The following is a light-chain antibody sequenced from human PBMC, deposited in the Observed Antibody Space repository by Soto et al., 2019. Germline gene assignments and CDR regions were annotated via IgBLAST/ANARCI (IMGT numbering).Light chain of an antibody. CDR3: CSFTSITTYV. J-gene: IGLJ1*01. CDR2: EVS. CDR1: SSDVGAYNY. V-gene: IGLV2-14*01. Sequence: QSVLTQPASVSGSLGQSITISCTGTSSDVGAYNYVSWYQQQPGKAPKLMISEVSNRPSGVSNRFSGSKSVNTASLIISGLQAEDEADYYCCSFTSITTYVFGTGTKVTVL.